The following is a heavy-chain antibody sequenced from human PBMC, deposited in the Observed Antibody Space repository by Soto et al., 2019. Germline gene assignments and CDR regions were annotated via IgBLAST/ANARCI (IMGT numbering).Heavy chain of an antibody. J-gene: IGHJ6*02. V-gene: IGHV5-51*01. CDR3: ARLNWHCGTTSCYSQDYYYGMDV. CDR1: GYTFSTYW. Sequence: PGESLKISCKGDGYTFSTYWIAWARQMPGKGLEWMGIIYPGDSDTRYSPSLHGQVTISADKSLKTAYLQWSRLKASDTATYYCARLNWHCGTTSCYSQDYYYGMDVWGQGTTVTVSS. D-gene: IGHD2-2*02. CDR2: IYPGDSDT.